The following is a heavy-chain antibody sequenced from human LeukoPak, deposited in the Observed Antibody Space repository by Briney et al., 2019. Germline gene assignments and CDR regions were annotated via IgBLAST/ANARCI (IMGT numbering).Heavy chain of an antibody. J-gene: IGHJ4*02. CDR2: ISGGGGST. V-gene: IGHV3-23*01. D-gene: IGHD5-18*01. CDR1: GFTFSSYS. Sequence: PGGSLRLSCAASGFTFSSYSMNWVRQAPGKGLEWVSGISGGGGSTYYADSVKGRFTISRDNSENTLYLQMNSLTAEDTAVYYCAKQSGGYRYDTNDYWGQGTQVTVSS. CDR3: AKQSGGYRYDTNDY.